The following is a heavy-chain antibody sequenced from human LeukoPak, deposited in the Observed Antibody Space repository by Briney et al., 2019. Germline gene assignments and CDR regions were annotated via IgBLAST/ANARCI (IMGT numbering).Heavy chain of an antibody. Sequence: SETLSLTCTDSGGSLSSYYWSWIRQPPGKGLEWIGYIYDSGSTDYNPSLKSRLSISVDTSKSQCSLKLSSVTRAGTAVYYCARQSIRGSSLSYFDYWGQGTLVNVSS. V-gene: IGHV4-59*01. CDR1: GGSLSSYY. D-gene: IGHD3-3*02. CDR2: IYDSGST. J-gene: IGHJ4*02. CDR3: ARQSIRGSSLSYFDY.